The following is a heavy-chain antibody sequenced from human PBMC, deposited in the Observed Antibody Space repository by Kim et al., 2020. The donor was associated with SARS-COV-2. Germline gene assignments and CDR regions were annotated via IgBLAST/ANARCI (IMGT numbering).Heavy chain of an antibody. CDR2: ISSSGSSI. J-gene: IGHJ4*02. Sequence: GGSLRLSCAASGFTFSTYCINWVRQAPGKGLEWVSSISSSGSSIYYADSVKGRFTISRDNAKNSLYLQMNSLRVEDTAVYYCARDLGSGYSGYGFDYWGQGTLVTVSS. CDR3: ARDLGSGYSGYGFDY. D-gene: IGHD5-12*01. CDR1: GFTFSTYC. V-gene: IGHV3-21*01.